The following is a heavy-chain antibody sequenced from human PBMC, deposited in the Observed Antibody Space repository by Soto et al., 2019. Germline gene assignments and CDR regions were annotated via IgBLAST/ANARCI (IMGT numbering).Heavy chain of an antibody. CDR3: AKGGDEMLGYYSYFVMDV. D-gene: IGHD3-16*01. J-gene: IGHJ6*02. CDR1: GFSFPTYA. V-gene: IGHV3-23*01. CDR2: TSSRGGST. Sequence: EVQLLESGGGMVQPGGSLRLSCGASGFSFPTYAMNWVRQAPGKGLEWVSGTSSRGGSTFYADSVQGRFIISRDNSKNTLFLQMDNLRVEDTAVYYCAKGGDEMLGYYSYFVMDVWGQGTTVSVSS.